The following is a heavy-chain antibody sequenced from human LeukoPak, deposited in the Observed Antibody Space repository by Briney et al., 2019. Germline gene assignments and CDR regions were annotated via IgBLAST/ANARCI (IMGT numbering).Heavy chain of an antibody. Sequence: GGSRRLSCAAAGFTFSSYAMYWVRQAAGKGLEWVSGIFGRGGSTHYADSVKGRFTISRGNSKNTVYLQMNSLRAEDTAVYYCAKTTTGYSSGRFPGWPVDYWGQGTLVTVSS. J-gene: IGHJ4*02. CDR1: GFTFSSYA. V-gene: IGHV3-23*01. D-gene: IGHD6-19*01. CDR2: IFGRGGST. CDR3: AKTTTGYSSGRFPGWPVDY.